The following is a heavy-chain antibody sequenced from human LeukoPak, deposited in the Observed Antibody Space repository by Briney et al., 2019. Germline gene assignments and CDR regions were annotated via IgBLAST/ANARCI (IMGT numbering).Heavy chain of an antibody. V-gene: IGHV4-39*01. D-gene: IGHD2-15*01. J-gene: IGHJ4*02. CDR2: IYYSGST. Sequence: SETLSLTCTASGGSISSSSYYWGWLRPPPGQGRVWFGSIYYSGSTYYNPSLKSRVSISVDTSKNQFSLKLSSVTAADTAVYYCARLRGYCNGGSCYHYFDYWGQGTLVTVSS. CDR1: GGSISSSSYY. CDR3: ARLRGYCNGGSCYHYFDY.